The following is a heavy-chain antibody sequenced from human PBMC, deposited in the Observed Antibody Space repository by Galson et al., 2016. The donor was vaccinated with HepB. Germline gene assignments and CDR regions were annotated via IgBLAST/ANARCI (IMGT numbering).Heavy chain of an antibody. V-gene: IGHV1-18*01. CDR3: VRDRERSLDC. J-gene: IGHJ4*02. D-gene: IGHD2-21*02. CDR1: GYTFTTYG. Sequence: SVKVSCKASGYTFTTYGITWVRQAPGQGLEWMGWISTHSGTTNHAQELQGRNTMTTDTSASTAYMELANLKSDDTAIYYCVRDRERSLDCWGQGTLVSVSS. CDR2: ISTHSGTT.